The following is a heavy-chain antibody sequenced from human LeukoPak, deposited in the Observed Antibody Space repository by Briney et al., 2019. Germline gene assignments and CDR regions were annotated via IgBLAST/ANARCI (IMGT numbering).Heavy chain of an antibody. CDR3: ARGAPSGSYDY. J-gene: IGHJ4*02. Sequence: SETLSLTCAVYGGSFSGYYWSWIRQPPGKGLEWIGEINHSGSTNYNPSLKSRVTISVDTSKNQFSLKLSSVTAADTAVYYCARGAPSGSYDYWGQGTLVTVSS. D-gene: IGHD1-26*01. CDR2: INHSGST. CDR1: GGSFSGYY. V-gene: IGHV4-34*01.